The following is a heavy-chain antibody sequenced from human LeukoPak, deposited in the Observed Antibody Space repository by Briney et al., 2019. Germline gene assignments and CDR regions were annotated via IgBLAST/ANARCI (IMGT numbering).Heavy chain of an antibody. D-gene: IGHD4-17*01. CDR1: GVTVSSNY. J-gene: IGHJ4*02. V-gene: IGHV3-53*01. CDR3: AREAVTRNYFDY. Sequence: GGSLRLSCAASGVTVSSNYMNWVRQAPGKGLEWVSVIYSGGSTYYADSVKGRFTISRDNSKTTLYLQMNSLRAEDTAVYYCAREAVTRNYFDYWGQGTLVTVSS. CDR2: IYSGGST.